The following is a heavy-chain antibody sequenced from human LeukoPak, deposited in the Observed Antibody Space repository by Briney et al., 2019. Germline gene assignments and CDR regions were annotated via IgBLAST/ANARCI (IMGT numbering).Heavy chain of an antibody. D-gene: IGHD6-6*01. J-gene: IGHJ5*02. CDR1: GFTFSGSA. Sequence: GGSLRLSCAASGFTFSGSAMHWVRQASGKGLEWVGRIRSKANSYATAYAASVKGRFTISRDDSKNTAYLQMNSLKTEDTAVYYCTRQPEYSSFVYWFDPWGQGTLVTVSS. V-gene: IGHV3-73*01. CDR3: TRQPEYSSFVYWFDP. CDR2: IRSKANSYAT.